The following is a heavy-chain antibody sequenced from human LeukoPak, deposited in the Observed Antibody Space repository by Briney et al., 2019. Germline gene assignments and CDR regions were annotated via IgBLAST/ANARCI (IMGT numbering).Heavy chain of an antibody. D-gene: IGHD6-13*01. J-gene: IGHJ3*02. Sequence: ASVKVSCTASGGTFSSYAISWVRQAPGQGLEWMGGIIPIFGTANYAQKFQGRVTITADESTSTAYMELSSLRSEDTAVYYCARTGAAAGRRYAFDIWGQGTMVTVSS. CDR3: ARTGAAAGRRYAFDI. CDR1: GGTFSSYA. CDR2: IIPIFGTA. V-gene: IGHV1-69*13.